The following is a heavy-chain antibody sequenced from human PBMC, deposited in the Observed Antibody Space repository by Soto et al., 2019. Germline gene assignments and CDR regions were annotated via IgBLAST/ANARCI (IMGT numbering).Heavy chain of an antibody. V-gene: IGHV1-46*01. D-gene: IGHD6-19*01. J-gene: IGHJ3*02. Sequence: QVQLVQSGAEVKKPGASVKVSCKASGYTFTSYYMHWVRQAPGQGLEWMGIINPSGGSTSYAQKFQGRVTMTRDTSTSTVYMELSSLRSEDTAVYYCAKLSGEQWLVGVYAFDIWGRGTMVTVSS. CDR3: AKLSGEQWLVGVYAFDI. CDR2: INPSGGST. CDR1: GYTFTSYY.